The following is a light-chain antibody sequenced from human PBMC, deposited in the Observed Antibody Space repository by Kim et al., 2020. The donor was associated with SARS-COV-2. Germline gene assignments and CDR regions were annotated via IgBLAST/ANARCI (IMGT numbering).Light chain of an antibody. CDR2: SAS. CDR3: QMYYSAPHT. V-gene: IGKV1-27*01. CDR1: QGISNY. Sequence: SASVGDRFTITCRASQGISNYLAWYQQKPGKVPKLLIYSASALQSGVPSRFSGSGSGTDFTLTINSLQPEDVATYYCQMYYSAPHTFGPGTKLEI. J-gene: IGKJ2*01.